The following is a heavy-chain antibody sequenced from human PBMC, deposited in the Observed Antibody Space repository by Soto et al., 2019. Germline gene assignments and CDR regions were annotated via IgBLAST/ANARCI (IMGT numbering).Heavy chain of an antibody. V-gene: IGHV3-23*01. CDR3: AKDMTTVTTSDH. D-gene: IGHD4-17*01. J-gene: IGHJ4*02. Sequence: GGSLRLSCAASGFTFRSYAMSGARQAPGKGLEWVSAIGGGGGRTSYAASVKGRLTISRDNSKNTLYLQMNSLRAEDTAVYYCAKDMTTVTTSDHWGQGTLVTVSS. CDR1: GFTFRSYA. CDR2: IGGGGGRT.